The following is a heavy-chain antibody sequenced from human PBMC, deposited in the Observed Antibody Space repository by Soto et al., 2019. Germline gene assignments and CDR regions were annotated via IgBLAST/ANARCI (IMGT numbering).Heavy chain of an antibody. J-gene: IGHJ5*02. D-gene: IGHD3-9*01. CDR3: ARGAVVLRYFDWLFQNWFDP. Sequence: SETLSLTCAVYGGSFSGYYWSWIRQPPGKGLEWIGEINHSGSTNYNPSLKSRVTISVDTSKNQFSLKLSSVTAADTAVYYCARGAVVLRYFDWLFQNWFDPWGQGTLVTVSS. CDR1: GGSFSGYY. V-gene: IGHV4-34*01. CDR2: INHSGST.